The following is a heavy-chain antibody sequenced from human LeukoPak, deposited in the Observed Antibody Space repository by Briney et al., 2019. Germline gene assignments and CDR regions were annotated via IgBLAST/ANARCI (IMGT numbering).Heavy chain of an antibody. CDR3: ARVGLDY. D-gene: IGHD2-15*01. J-gene: IGHJ4*02. V-gene: IGHV3-48*02. Sequence: SVKGRSTISRDNARDALYLQMDSLRDEDTAVYYCARVGLDYWGQGTLVTVSS.